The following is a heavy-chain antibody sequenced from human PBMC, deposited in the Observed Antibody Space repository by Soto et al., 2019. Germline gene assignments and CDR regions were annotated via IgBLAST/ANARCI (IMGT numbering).Heavy chain of an antibody. J-gene: IGHJ6*02. D-gene: IGHD1-1*01. CDR1: GFSFSSYG. CDR2: TTYDGGIK. Sequence: PWGSLRLSCAASGFSFSSYGIGLVRLSPFKGLEWVAATTYDGGIKHYVDSVKGRFTISRDNSKNTLYLQMNSLRVEDTATYYCAGALENPYFYYGLNVWGQGTTVTVSS. V-gene: IGHV3-30*03. CDR3: AGALENPYFYYGLNV.